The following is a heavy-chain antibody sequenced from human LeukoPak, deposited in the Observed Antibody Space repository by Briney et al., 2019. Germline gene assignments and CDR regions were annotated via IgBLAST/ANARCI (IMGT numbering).Heavy chain of an antibody. CDR3: ARDLYYYGSGSYYFDY. Sequence: ASVKVSCKASGYTFTGYYMHWVRQAPGQGLEWMGRINPNSGGTNYAQKFQGRVTMTRDTSTSTAYMELSRLRSDDTAVYYCARDLYYYGSGSYYFDYWGQGTLVTVSS. V-gene: IGHV1-2*06. J-gene: IGHJ4*02. CDR1: GYTFTGYY. D-gene: IGHD3-10*01. CDR2: INPNSGGT.